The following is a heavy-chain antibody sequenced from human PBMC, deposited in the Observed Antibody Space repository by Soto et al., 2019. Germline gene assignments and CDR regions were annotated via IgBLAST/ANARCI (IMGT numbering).Heavy chain of an antibody. CDR1: GFTFSNFW. CDR2: ASPDGSST. CDR3: ASNGSVDYFWFDH. J-gene: IGHJ5*02. V-gene: IGHV3-74*01. Sequence: EGQLVESGGGLVQPGGSLRLSCAASGFTFSNFWVHWVRQAPGKGLVWVSLASPDGSSTSYADSLKGRFTISRDNAKNMLYMEMNSLRADDTAVYYCASNGSVDYFWFDHWGQGTLVTVSS. D-gene: IGHD4-17*01.